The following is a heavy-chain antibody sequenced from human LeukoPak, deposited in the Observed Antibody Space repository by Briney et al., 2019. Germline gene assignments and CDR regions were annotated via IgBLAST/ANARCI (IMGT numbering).Heavy chain of an antibody. CDR3: AKDLTELWFGELLN. J-gene: IGHJ4*02. CDR1: GFTFSSYA. D-gene: IGHD3-10*01. Sequence: GGSLRLSCAASGFTFSSYAMTWVRQAPGKGLEWVSAVGGSGGNTYYADSVKGRFTISRDNPKNTLYLQMNSLRAEDTAVYYCAKDLTELWFGELLNWGQGTLVTVSS. V-gene: IGHV3-23*01. CDR2: VGGSGGNT.